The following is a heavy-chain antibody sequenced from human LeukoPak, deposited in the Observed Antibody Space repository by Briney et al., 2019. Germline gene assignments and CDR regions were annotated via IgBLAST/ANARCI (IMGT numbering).Heavy chain of an antibody. CDR2: IYYSGST. CDR3: ARYQGYGDYDY. V-gene: IGHV4-59*08. J-gene: IGHJ4*02. Sequence: SETLSLTCTVSGGSISSYYWSWIRQPPGKGLEWIGYIYYSGSTNYNPSLKSRVTISVDTSKNQFSLKLSSVTAADTAVYYCARYQGYGDYDYWGQETLVTVSS. D-gene: IGHD4-17*01. CDR1: GGSISSYY.